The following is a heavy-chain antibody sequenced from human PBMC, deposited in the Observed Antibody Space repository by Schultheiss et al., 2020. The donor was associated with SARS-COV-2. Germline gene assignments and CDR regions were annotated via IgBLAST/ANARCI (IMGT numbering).Heavy chain of an antibody. CDR3: TNSGDSSSSVGGYNNYGKDV. CDR2: IRDKAHGWAT. V-gene: IGHV3-49*04. Sequence: GGSLRLSCTASGFTFDDYAMTWVRQAPGKGLEWVGFIRDKAHGWATEYAASVRGRFTISRDESKSIAYLQMNSLKTEDTAVYFCTNSGDSSSSVGGYNNYGKDVWGQGTTVTVSS. J-gene: IGHJ6*02. CDR1: GFTFDDYA. D-gene: IGHD6-6*01.